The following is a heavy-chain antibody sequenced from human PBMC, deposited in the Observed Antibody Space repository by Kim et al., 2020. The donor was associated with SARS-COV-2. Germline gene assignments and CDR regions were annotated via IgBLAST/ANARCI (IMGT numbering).Heavy chain of an antibody. D-gene: IGHD3-22*01. Sequence: NYAQKFQGRVTITADESTSTAYMELSSLRSEDTAVYYCARDDSSGYYYVNWGQGTLVTVSS. V-gene: IGHV1-69*01. J-gene: IGHJ4*02. CDR3: ARDDSSGYYYVN.